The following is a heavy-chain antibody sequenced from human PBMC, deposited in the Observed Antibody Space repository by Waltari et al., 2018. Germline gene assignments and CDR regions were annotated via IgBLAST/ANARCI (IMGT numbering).Heavy chain of an antibody. CDR3: ARRNGYCSSTSCSGYYYMDV. CDR2: IYYSGST. CDR1: GGSISSYY. V-gene: IGHV4-59*08. Sequence: QVQLQESGPGLVKPSETLSLTCTVSGGSISSYYWSWIRQPPGKGLEWIGYIYYSGSTNYNPSLKSRVTISVDTSKNQFSLKLSSVTAADTAVYYCARRNGYCSSTSCSGYYYMDVWGKGTTVTISS. D-gene: IGHD2-2*03. J-gene: IGHJ6*03.